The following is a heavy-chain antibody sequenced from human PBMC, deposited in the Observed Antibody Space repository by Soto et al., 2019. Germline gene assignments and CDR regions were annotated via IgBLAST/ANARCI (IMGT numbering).Heavy chain of an antibody. CDR3: AREDCTNGVCYIGASLDY. Sequence: QVQLQQWGAGLLKPSETLSLTCAVYGGSFSGYYWSWIRHPPGKGLEWIGEINHSGSTNYNPSLKSRVTISVDTSKNQFSLKLSSVTAADTAVYYCAREDCTNGVCYIGASLDYWGQGTLVTVSS. CDR2: INHSGST. J-gene: IGHJ4*02. V-gene: IGHV4-34*01. D-gene: IGHD2-8*01. CDR1: GGSFSGYY.